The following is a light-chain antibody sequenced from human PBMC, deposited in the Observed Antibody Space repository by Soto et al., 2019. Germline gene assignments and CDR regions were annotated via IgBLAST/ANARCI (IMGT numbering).Light chain of an antibody. J-gene: IGKJ1*01. V-gene: IGKV3-15*01. CDR1: QNIGSH. Sequence: VMTQSPATLSVSPGERATLSCRAGQNIGSHLAWYLHRPGQPPRLIMYDISTRATGVPGRFVGSGSGTDFTLTISSLQTEDFALYYCRQYFYWPPGTFGQGTKVEI. CDR3: RQYFYWPPGT. CDR2: DIS.